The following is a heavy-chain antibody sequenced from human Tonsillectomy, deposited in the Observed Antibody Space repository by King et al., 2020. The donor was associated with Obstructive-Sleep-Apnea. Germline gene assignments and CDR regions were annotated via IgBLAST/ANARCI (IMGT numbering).Heavy chain of an antibody. V-gene: IGHV3-74*01. J-gene: IGHJ5*02. CDR3: ARAGDYGDYVNWFDP. CDR2: INSDGSST. Sequence: VQLVESGGGLVQPGGSLRLSCAASGFTFSSYWMHWVRQAPGKGLVWVSRINSDGSSTSYADSVKGRFTTSRDNAKNTRYLQMNSLRAEDTAVYYCARAGDYGDYVNWFDPWGQGTLVTVSS. CDR1: GFTFSSYW. D-gene: IGHD4-17*01.